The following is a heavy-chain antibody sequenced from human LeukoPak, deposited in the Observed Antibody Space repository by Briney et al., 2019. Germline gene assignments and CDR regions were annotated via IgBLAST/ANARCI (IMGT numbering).Heavy chain of an antibody. D-gene: IGHD5-18*01. V-gene: IGHV1-2*02. Sequence: ASVKVSCKASGYTFTAYYIHWVRQAPGQGLGWMGWINPNSGGTNYAQKFQGRVTMTRDTSISTAYMELSSLRSDDTAVYYCARDNEGGYDYDLTFDCWGQGALVTVSS. J-gene: IGHJ4*02. CDR2: INPNSGGT. CDR1: GYTFTAYY. CDR3: ARDNEGGYDYDLTFDC.